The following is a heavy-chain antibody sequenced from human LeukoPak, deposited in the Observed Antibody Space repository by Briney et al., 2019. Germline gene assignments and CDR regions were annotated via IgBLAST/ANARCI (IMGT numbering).Heavy chain of an antibody. D-gene: IGHD5-12*01. J-gene: IGHJ4*02. CDR2: IYYSGST. Sequence: SETLSLTCTVSGGSISSGGYYWSWIRQHPGKGLEWIGYIYYSGSTYYNPSLKSRVTISVDTSKNQFSLKPSSVTAADTAVYYCARGKGYSGYDLRRGEFDYWGQGTLVTVSS. CDR3: ARGKGYSGYDLRRGEFDY. CDR1: GGSISSGGYY. V-gene: IGHV4-31*03.